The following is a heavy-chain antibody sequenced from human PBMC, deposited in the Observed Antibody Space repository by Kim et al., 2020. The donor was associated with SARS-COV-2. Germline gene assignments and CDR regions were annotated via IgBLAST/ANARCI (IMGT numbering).Heavy chain of an antibody. CDR3: ARDSFGVVIRSGCFGYCLDV. Sequence: GGSLRLSCAASGFTFSSYWMHWVRQAPGKGLVWVSRINSDGSSTSYADSVKGRFTISRDNAKNTLYLQMNSLRAEDTAVYYCARDSFGVVIRSGCFGYCLDVWGQGTTVTVSS. V-gene: IGHV3-74*01. CDR2: INSDGSST. D-gene: IGHD3-3*01. CDR1: GFTFSSYW. J-gene: IGHJ6*02.